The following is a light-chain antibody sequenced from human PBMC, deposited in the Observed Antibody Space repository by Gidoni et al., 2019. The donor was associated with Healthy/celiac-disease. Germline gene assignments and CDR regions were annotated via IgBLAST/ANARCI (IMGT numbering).Light chain of an antibody. Sequence: EIVLTQSPGTLSLSPGERATLSCRASQSVSSSYLAWYQQKPGQAPRLLIYGASSRATGIPKRFSGSGSGTDFTLTISRLEPEDFAVYYCQQYDSSPLFGQGTKVEIK. CDR2: GAS. CDR3: QQYDSSPL. J-gene: IGKJ1*01. CDR1: QSVSSSY. V-gene: IGKV3-20*01.